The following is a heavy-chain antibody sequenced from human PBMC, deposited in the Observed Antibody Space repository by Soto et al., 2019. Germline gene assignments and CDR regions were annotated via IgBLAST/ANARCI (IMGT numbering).Heavy chain of an antibody. CDR2: IYYSGST. J-gene: IGHJ5*02. CDR1: GGSISSGGYY. Sequence: SETLSLTCTVSGGSISSGGYYWGWIRQPPGKGLEWIGSIYYSGSTYYNPSLKSRVTISVDTSKNQFSLKLSSVTAADTAVYYCARHGSGGNYDFWSGYYWWFDPWGQGTLVTVSS. D-gene: IGHD3-3*01. V-gene: IGHV4-39*01. CDR3: ARHGSGGNYDFWSGYYWWFDP.